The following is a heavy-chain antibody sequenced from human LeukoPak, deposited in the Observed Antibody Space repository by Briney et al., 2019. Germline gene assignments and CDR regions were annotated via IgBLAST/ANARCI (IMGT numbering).Heavy chain of an antibody. D-gene: IGHD2-8*01. J-gene: IGHJ5*02. CDR3: ARDSVYATNWYDP. Sequence: SETLSLTCTVSGASISSSYRNWIRQPPGKGLEWIGYISHTGSTNYSPSLKGRVTIAVDSSKNRFSLKLRSVTAADTAVYYCARDSVYATNWYDPWGQGTLVTVSS. V-gene: IGHV4-59*01. CDR2: ISHTGST. CDR1: GASISSSY.